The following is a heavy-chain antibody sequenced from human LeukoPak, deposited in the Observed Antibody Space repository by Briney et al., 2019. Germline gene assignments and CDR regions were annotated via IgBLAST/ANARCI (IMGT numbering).Heavy chain of an antibody. CDR3: ARYYCSGGSCYHPGFDY. D-gene: IGHD2-15*01. Sequence: PSETLSLTCTVSGGSISTYYWSWIRQPPGKGLEWIGYIYYSGSTNYNPSLKSRVTISVDTSKNQFSLKLSSVPAADTAVYYCARYYCSGGSCYHPGFDYWGQGTLVTVSS. CDR1: GGSISTYY. J-gene: IGHJ4*02. CDR2: IYYSGST. V-gene: IGHV4-59*08.